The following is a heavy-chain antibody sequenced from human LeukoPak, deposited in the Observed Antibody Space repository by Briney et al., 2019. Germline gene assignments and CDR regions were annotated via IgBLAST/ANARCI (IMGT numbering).Heavy chain of an antibody. J-gene: IGHJ2*01. CDR3: ARDSSGNSLGNWYFDL. CDR1: GYSFTSYW. V-gene: IGHV5-51*01. D-gene: IGHD4-23*01. Sequence: GESLKISCKGSGYSFTSYWIGWVRQMPGKGLEWMGIIYPGDSDTRYSPSFQGQVTISADKSISTAYLQWSSLKASDTAMYYCARDSSGNSLGNWYFDLWGRGTLVTVSS. CDR2: IYPGDSDT.